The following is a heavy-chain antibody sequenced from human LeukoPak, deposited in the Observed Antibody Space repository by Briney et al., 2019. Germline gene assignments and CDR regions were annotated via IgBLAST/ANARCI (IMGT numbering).Heavy chain of an antibody. J-gene: IGHJ3*02. CDR1: GYTFTSYY. CDR2: INPSGGST. V-gene: IGHV1-46*01. CDR3: ARATRDAFDI. Sequence: GASVKVSCKASGYTFTSYYMHWVPQAPGQGLEWKGIINPSGGSTSYAQKFQGRVTMTRDTSTSTVYMELSSLRSEDTAVYYCARATRDAFDIWGQGTMVTVSS.